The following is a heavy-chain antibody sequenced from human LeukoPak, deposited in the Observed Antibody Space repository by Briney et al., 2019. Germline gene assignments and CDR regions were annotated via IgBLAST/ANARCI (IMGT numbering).Heavy chain of an antibody. CDR3: ARDVNYAFDY. V-gene: IGHV1-18*01. D-gene: IGHD3-16*01. Sequence: ASVKVSCKPSGYSFTRNGISWVRQAPGQALEWMGWISATSGNTNYAQNFQDRVTLTTDTSTITAYMELRRLRSDDTAVYYCARDVNYAFDYWGQGTLVTVSP. J-gene: IGHJ4*02. CDR2: ISATSGNT. CDR1: GYSFTRNG.